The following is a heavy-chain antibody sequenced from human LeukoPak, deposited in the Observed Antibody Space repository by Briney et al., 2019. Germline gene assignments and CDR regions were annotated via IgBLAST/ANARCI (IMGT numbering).Heavy chain of an antibody. CDR3: ARDGFITRFDY. Sequence: GGSLRLSCAASGFTFSDYYMSWMRQAPGKGLEWVSYISNSGTIIHDADSVKGRFTISRDNSKNTLYLQMNSLRAEDTAVYYCARDGFITRFDYWGQGTLVTVSS. V-gene: IGHV3-11*04. CDR2: ISNSGTII. J-gene: IGHJ4*02. D-gene: IGHD2-2*03. CDR1: GFTFSDYY.